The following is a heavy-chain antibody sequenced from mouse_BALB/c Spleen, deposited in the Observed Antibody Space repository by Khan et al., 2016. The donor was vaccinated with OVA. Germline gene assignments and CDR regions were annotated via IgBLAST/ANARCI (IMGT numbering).Heavy chain of an antibody. Sequence: QMQLQQSGTELARPGASVNLSCKASGYTFTGYWMQWVKQRPGQGLEWIGAIYPGDGNTRYTQKFKGKATLTADKSSSTAYMQLSSLASEDSVVYYCAGGGITTGYFDYWGQGTTLTVSS. D-gene: IGHD1-1*01. CDR1: GYTFTGYW. CDR2: IYPGDGNT. CDR3: AGGGITTGYFDY. V-gene: IGHV1-87*01. J-gene: IGHJ2*01.